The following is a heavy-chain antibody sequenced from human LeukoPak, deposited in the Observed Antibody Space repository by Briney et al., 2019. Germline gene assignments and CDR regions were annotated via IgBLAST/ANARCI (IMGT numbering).Heavy chain of an antibody. Sequence: ASVKVSCRASGYTFTSYDINWARQATGQGLEWMGWMNPNSGNTGYAQKFQGRVTITRNTSISTAYMELSSLRSEDTAVYYCARTEQWLYDAFDIWGQGTMVTVSS. CDR2: MNPNSGNT. J-gene: IGHJ3*02. CDR1: GYTFTSYD. CDR3: ARTEQWLYDAFDI. V-gene: IGHV1-8*03. D-gene: IGHD6-19*01.